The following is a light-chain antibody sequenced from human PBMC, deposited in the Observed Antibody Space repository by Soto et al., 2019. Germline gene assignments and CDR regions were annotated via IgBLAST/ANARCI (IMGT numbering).Light chain of an antibody. CDR3: QQYTSWPLT. CDR2: GAS. Sequence: DIVMTQSPATLSVSPGERATVSCRASQSVGRNLAWYQQKPGQAPRLLIYGASTRATGIPAWFSGSGSGTEFILTISSLQSEDFAVYYCQQYTSWPLTFGGGTKVDIK. J-gene: IGKJ4*01. CDR1: QSVGRN. V-gene: IGKV3-15*01.